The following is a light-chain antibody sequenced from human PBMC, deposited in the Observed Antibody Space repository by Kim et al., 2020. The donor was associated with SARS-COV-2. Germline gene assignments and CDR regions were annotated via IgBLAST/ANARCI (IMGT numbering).Light chain of an antibody. J-gene: IGKJ1*01. CDR2: AAS. CDR1: ESICSY. CDR3: QQSYSTPRT. Sequence: ASVGDIVTITCRASESICSYLNWYQQKPGKTPQLLIYAASSLQSGVPSRFSGSGSRADFTLTISSLQPEDFATYYCQQSYSTPRTFCQGTKVDIK. V-gene: IGKV1-39*01.